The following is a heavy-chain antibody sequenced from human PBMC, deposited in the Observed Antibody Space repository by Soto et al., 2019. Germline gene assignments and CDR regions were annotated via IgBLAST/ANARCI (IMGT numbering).Heavy chain of an antibody. J-gene: IGHJ6*02. CDR2: INPSGGST. D-gene: IGHD6-6*01. CDR3: ARDFGSSPNYYYYGMDV. Sequence: ASVKVSCKASGYTFTSYYMHWVRQAPGQGLEWMGIINPSGGSTSYAQKFQGRVTMTRDTSTSTAYMELSSLRSEDTAVYYCARDFGSSPNYYYYGMDVWGQGTTVTVSS. V-gene: IGHV1-46*01. CDR1: GYTFTSYY.